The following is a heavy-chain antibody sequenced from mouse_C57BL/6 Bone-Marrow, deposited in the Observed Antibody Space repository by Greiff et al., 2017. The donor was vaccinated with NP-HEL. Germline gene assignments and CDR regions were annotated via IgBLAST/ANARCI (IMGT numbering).Heavy chain of an antibody. CDR2: IYPRSGNT. V-gene: IGHV1-81*01. D-gene: IGHD2-2*01. Sequence: QVQLQQSGAELARPGASVKLSCKASGYTFTSYGISWVKQRTGQGLEWIGEIYPRSGNTYYNEKFKGKATLTADKSSSTAYMELRSLTSEDSAVYFCARWMVTAGWCAYWGRGTLVTVTA. J-gene: IGHJ3*01. CDR3: ARWMVTAGWCAY. CDR1: GYTFTSYG.